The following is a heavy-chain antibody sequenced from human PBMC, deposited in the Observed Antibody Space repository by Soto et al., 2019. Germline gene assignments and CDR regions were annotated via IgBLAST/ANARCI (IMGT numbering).Heavy chain of an antibody. CDR1: GGTFSSYA. J-gene: IGHJ6*02. D-gene: IGHD3-16*01. V-gene: IGHV1-69*12. CDR2: IIPIFGTA. Sequence: QVQLVQSGAEVKKPGSSVKVSCKASGGTFSSYAISWVRQAPGQGLEWMGGIIPIFGTADYAQKFQGRVTITADDFTSTAYLERSSLRSADTAVYYCARHLGGNHSCYGMDVWGQGTTVTVSS. CDR3: ARHLGGNHSCYGMDV.